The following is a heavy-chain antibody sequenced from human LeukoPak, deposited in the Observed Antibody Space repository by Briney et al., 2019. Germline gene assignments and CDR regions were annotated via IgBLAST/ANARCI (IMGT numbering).Heavy chain of an antibody. CDR3: ARLEVAAAGSRWFDP. Sequence: GSLRLSCAASGFTFSSYWMSWVRQAPGKGLEWIGDIYYSGSTYYNPSLKSRLTISVDTSKTHFSLKLSSVTAADTAVYYCARLEVAAAGSRWFDPWGQGTLVTVSS. V-gene: IGHV4-39*02. CDR2: IYYSGST. D-gene: IGHD6-13*01. CDR1: GFTFSSYW. J-gene: IGHJ5*02.